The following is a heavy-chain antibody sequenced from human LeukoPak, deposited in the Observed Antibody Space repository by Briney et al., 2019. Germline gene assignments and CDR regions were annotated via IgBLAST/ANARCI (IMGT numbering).Heavy chain of an antibody. V-gene: IGHV1-8*03. CDR1: GYTFTSYD. Sequence: EASVKVSCKASGYTFTSYDINWVRQATGQGLEWMGWMNPNSGNTGYAQKFQGRVTITRNTSISTAYMELSSLRSEDTAVYYCARLYSSSWYPNSGPFDYWGQGTLVTVSS. J-gene: IGHJ4*02. D-gene: IGHD6-13*01. CDR2: MNPNSGNT. CDR3: ARLYSSSWYPNSGPFDY.